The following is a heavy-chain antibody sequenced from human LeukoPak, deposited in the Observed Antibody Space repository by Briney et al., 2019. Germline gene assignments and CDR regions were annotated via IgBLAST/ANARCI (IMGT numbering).Heavy chain of an antibody. CDR3: ARVLGYCSGDSCYSSGGFDY. D-gene: IGHD2-15*01. Sequence: GESLKISYKGSGYSFPNYWIGWVRQMPGKGLQWMGIIYPGDSDTRYSPSFQGQVTISADKSISTAYLQWSSLKASDTAMYYCARVLGYCSGDSCYSSGGFDYWGQGTLVTVSS. CDR1: GYSFPNYW. V-gene: IGHV5-51*01. CDR2: IYPGDSDT. J-gene: IGHJ4*02.